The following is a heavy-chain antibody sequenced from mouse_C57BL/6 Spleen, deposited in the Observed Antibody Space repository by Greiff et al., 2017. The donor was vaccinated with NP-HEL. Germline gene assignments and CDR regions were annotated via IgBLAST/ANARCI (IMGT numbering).Heavy chain of an antibody. V-gene: IGHV1-54*01. CDR3: ARSGGNYEGDAMDY. J-gene: IGHJ4*01. CDR1: GYAFTNYL. CDR2: INPGSGGT. D-gene: IGHD2-1*01. Sequence: VQLQQSGAELVRPGTSVKVSCKASGYAFTNYLIEWVKQRPGQGLEWIGVINPGSGGTNYNEKFKGKATLTADKSSSTAYMQLSSLTSEDSAVYFWARSGGNYEGDAMDYWGQGTSVTVSS.